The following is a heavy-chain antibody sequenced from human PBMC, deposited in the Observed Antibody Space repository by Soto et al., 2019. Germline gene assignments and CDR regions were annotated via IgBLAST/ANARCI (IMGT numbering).Heavy chain of an antibody. CDR2: ISAYNGNT. Sequence: ASVKVSCKASGYTFTSYGISWVRQAPGQGLEWIGWISAYNGNTNYAQKLQGRVTMTTDTSTSTAYMELRSLRSDDTAVYYCARNPNMQNYYHYYMDVWGKGTTVTVSS. V-gene: IGHV1-18*01. J-gene: IGHJ6*03. D-gene: IGHD2-2*01. CDR3: ARNPNMQNYYHYYMDV. CDR1: GYTFTSYG.